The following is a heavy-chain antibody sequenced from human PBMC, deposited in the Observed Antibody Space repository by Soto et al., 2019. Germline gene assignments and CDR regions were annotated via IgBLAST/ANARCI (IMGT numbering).Heavy chain of an antibody. Sequence: GGSLRLSCAASGFPFSSYGMHWVRQAPGKGLEWVAVISYDGSNKYYADSVKGRFTISRDNSKNTLYLQMNSLRAEDTAVYYCAKDSQHYYYGSGSYSHYYYMDVWGKGTTVTVSS. CDR3: AKDSQHYYYGSGSYSHYYYMDV. J-gene: IGHJ6*03. CDR1: GFPFSSYG. CDR2: ISYDGSNK. D-gene: IGHD3-10*01. V-gene: IGHV3-30*18.